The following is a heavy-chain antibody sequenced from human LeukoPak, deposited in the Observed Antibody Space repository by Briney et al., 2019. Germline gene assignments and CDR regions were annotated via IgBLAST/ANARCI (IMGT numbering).Heavy chain of an antibody. J-gene: IGHJ4*02. CDR3: ANEGDGYNSHSDY. Sequence: GGSLRLSCAASGFTFSSYAMNWVRQAPGKGLEWVSVITGGGGTTYYTDSVEGRFTISRDNSKNTLYLQLNSLRAEDTAVYYCANEGDGYNSHSDYWGQGTLVTVSS. CDR1: GFTFSSYA. V-gene: IGHV3-23*01. CDR2: ITGGGGTT. D-gene: IGHD5-24*01.